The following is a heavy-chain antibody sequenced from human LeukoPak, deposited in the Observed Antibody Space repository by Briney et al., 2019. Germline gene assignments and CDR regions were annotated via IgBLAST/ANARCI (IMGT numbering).Heavy chain of an antibody. D-gene: IGHD6-19*01. Sequence: GESLKISCKGSGSSFTSYWIGWVRQMPGKGLEWMGIIYPGESDTRYSPSFQGQVTISAASYINTAYLQWTSLKASDTAMYYCARSSTIAVAEIYFDYWGQRTLVTVSS. CDR1: GSSFTSYW. V-gene: IGHV5-51*01. J-gene: IGHJ4*02. CDR3: ARSSTIAVAEIYFDY. CDR2: IYPGESDT.